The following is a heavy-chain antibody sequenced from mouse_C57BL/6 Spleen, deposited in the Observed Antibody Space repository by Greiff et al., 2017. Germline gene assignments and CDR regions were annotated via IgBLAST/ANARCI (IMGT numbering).Heavy chain of an antibody. CDR3: ARHNYDGYFLDV. J-gene: IGHJ1*03. Sequence: EVKLMESGGGLVQPGGSLKLSCAASGFTFSDYYMYWVRQTPEKRLEWVAYISNGGCSTYYPDTVKGRFTISRDNAKNTLYLQMSRLKSEDTAMYYCARHNYDGYFLDVWGTETTVTVSS. CDR2: ISNGGCST. CDR1: GFTFSDYY. D-gene: IGHD2-3*01. V-gene: IGHV5-12*01.